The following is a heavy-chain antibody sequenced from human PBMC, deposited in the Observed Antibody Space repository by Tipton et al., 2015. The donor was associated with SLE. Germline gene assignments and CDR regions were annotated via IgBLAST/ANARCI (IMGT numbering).Heavy chain of an antibody. CDR2: IYYSGST. D-gene: IGHD6-25*01. V-gene: IGHV4-59*01. CDR1: GGSIRSSS. CDR3: ARDREERYYYYYMDV. J-gene: IGHJ6*03. Sequence: TLSLTCTVSGGSIRSSSWSWIRQPPGKGLEWIGYIYYSGSTNYNPSLKSRVTISVDTSKNQFSLKLSSVTAADTAVYYCARDREERYYYYYMDVWGKGTTVTVSS.